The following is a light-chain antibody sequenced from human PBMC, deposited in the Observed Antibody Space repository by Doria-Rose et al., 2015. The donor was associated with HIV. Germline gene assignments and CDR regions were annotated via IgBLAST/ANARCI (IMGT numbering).Light chain of an antibody. CDR2: DAS. J-gene: IGKJ5*01. CDR1: QRVKSSY. Sequence: EIVMTQSPGTPSLSPGERATLSCRASQRVKSSYLAWYQQKPGQAPRLLIYDASTRATGIPDRFSGSGSGTGFTFTISRLEPEDVAVYYRQQYGTSRGTFGQGTRLEIK. CDR3: QQYGTSRGT. V-gene: IGKV3-20*01.